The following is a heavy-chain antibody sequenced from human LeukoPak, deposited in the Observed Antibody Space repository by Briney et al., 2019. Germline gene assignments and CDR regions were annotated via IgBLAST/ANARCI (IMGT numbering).Heavy chain of an antibody. CDR3: ARLPGIAAAGFFDY. J-gene: IGHJ4*02. Sequence: ASVKVSCKASGYTFTSYAMHWVRQAPGQGLEWMGWINAGNGNTKYSQKFQGRVTITRDTSASTAYMELSSLRSEDTAVYYCARLPGIAAAGFFDYWGQGTLVTVSS. V-gene: IGHV1-3*01. D-gene: IGHD6-13*01. CDR2: INAGNGNT. CDR1: GYTFTSYA.